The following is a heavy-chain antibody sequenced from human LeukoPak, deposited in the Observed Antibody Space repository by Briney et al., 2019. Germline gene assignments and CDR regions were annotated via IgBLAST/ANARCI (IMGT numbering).Heavy chain of an antibody. V-gene: IGHV3-7*05. CDR1: GFTFSGYS. J-gene: IGHJ4*02. CDR2: IKQDGSEK. CDR3: ARVRDAYNHPVVYFDY. D-gene: IGHD5-24*01. Sequence: GGSLRLSCAASGFTFSGYSMSGVRQAPGKGLEWVANIKQDGSEKYYVDSVKGRFTISRDNAKNSLYLQMNSLRVEDTAVYYCARVRDAYNHPVVYFDYWGQGTLVTVSS.